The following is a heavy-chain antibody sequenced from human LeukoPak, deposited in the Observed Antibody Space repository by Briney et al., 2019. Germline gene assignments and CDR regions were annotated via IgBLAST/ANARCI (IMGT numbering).Heavy chain of an antibody. D-gene: IGHD3-9*01. CDR2: ITSSGDYI. CDR1: GFTFNTFN. Sequence: PGGSLRLSCAASGFTFNTFNMNWVRQAPGKGLEWVSSITSSGDYIYYADSVKGRFTTSRDNAKNSLSLQLNSLRVEDTAVYYCARGHYDVLAASYKWTPDYWGQGTLATVSS. V-gene: IGHV3-21*01. CDR3: ARGHYDVLAASYKWTPDY. J-gene: IGHJ4*02.